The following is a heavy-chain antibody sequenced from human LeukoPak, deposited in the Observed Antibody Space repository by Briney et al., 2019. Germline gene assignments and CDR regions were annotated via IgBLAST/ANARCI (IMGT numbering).Heavy chain of an antibody. CDR2: IYTSGST. V-gene: IGHV4-4*07. CDR3: ARDEQTYYYDSSGYYVGLAYYFDY. J-gene: IGHJ4*02. Sequence: SETLSLTCTVSGGSISSYYWSWIRQPAGKGLEWIGRIYTSGSTNYNPSLKSRVTMSVDTSKNQFSLKLSSVTAADTAVYYCARDEQTYYYDSSGYYVGLAYYFDYWGQGTLVTVSS. D-gene: IGHD3-22*01. CDR1: GGSISSYY.